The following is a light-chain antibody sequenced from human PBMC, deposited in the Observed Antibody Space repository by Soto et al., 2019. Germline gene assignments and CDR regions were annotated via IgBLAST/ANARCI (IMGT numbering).Light chain of an antibody. J-gene: IGLJ2*01. Sequence: QSVLTQPASGSGSPGQSITISCTGTSSDVGSYNLVSWYQQHPGKAPKLMIYEGTKRPSGVSNRFSGSKSGNTASLTISGLQAEDEANYYCCSYAGSSTPVVFGGGTQLTVL. CDR1: SSDVGSYNL. V-gene: IGLV2-23*01. CDR3: CSYAGSSTPVV. CDR2: EGT.